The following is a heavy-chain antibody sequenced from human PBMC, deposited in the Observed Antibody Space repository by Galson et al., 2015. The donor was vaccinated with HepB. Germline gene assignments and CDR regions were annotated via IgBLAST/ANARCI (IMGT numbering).Heavy chain of an antibody. CDR3: ARDRAAMVAYYYGMDV. CDR2: ISYDGSNK. D-gene: IGHD4/OR15-4a*01. V-gene: IGHV3-30-3*01. CDR1: GFTFSSYA. J-gene: IGHJ6*02. Sequence: SLRLSCAASGFTFSSYAMHWVRQAPGKGLEWVAVISYDGSNKYYADSVKGRFTISRDNSKNTLYLQMNSLRAEDTAVYYCARDRAAMVAYYYGMDVWGQGTTVTVSS.